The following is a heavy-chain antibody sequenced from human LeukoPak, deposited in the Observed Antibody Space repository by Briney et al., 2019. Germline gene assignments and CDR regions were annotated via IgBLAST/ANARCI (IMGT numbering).Heavy chain of an antibody. CDR2: ISSSSSTI. CDR1: GFTFRSYA. CDR3: ARGDYDFWSGPFVG. D-gene: IGHD3-3*01. V-gene: IGHV3-48*01. Sequence: PGGSLRLSCVASGFTFRSYAMHWVRQAPGKGLEWVSYISSSSSTIYYADSVKGRFTISRDNAKNSLYLQMNSLRAEDTAVYYCARGDYDFWSGPFVGWGQGTLVTVSS. J-gene: IGHJ4*02.